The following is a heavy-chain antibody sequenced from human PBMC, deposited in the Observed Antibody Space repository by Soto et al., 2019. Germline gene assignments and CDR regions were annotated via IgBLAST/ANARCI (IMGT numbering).Heavy chain of an antibody. J-gene: IGHJ6*02. V-gene: IGHV3-21*01. D-gene: IGHD3-10*01. CDR2: ISSSSSYI. Sequence: GGSLRLSCAASGFTFSSYSMNWVRQAPGKGLEWVSSISSSSSYIYYADSVKGRFTISRDNAKNSLYLQMNSLRAEDTAVYYCARDYYGSGSYSTMGYYGMDVWGQGTTVTVSS. CDR3: ARDYYGSGSYSTMGYYGMDV. CDR1: GFTFSSYS.